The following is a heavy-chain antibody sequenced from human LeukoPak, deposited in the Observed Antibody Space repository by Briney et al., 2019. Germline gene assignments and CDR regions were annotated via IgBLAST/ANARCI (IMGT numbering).Heavy chain of an antibody. CDR3: ARDGYCSGGSCYFFSPY. CDR1: GYTFTVYY. Sequence: ASVKVSCKASGYTFTVYYMHWVRQAPGQGLEWMGWINPNSGDTKYAQKFQGRVTMTRDTSSSTAYMELSRLRSDDTAVYYCARDGYCSGGSCYFFSPYWGQGTLVTVSS. V-gene: IGHV1-2*02. CDR2: INPNSGDT. J-gene: IGHJ4*02. D-gene: IGHD2-15*01.